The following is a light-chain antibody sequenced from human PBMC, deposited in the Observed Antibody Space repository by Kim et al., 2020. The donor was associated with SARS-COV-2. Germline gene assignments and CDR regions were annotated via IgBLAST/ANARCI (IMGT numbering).Light chain of an antibody. Sequence: SYELTQPPSVSVAPGKTARITCGGNNIGSKSVHWYQQKPGQAPVLVIYYDSDRPSGIPERFSGSNSGNTATLTISRVDAGDEADYYCQVWDSSSDHPVVF. V-gene: IGLV3-21*04. CDR2: YDS. CDR3: QVWDSSSDHPVV. CDR1: NIGSKS. J-gene: IGLJ2*01.